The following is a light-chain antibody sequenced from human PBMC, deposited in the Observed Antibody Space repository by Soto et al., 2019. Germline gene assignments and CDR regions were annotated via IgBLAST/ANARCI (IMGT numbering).Light chain of an antibody. CDR3: NSYAGSINYV. Sequence: QSALTQPPSASGSPGQSVTISCTGTSSDVGGYNYVSWYQQHPGKAPKLMIYEVSKRSSGVPDRFSGSKSGNTASLTVSGLQAEHEADHYSNSYAGSINYVFGTGTKVTVL. V-gene: IGLV2-8*01. CDR1: SSDVGGYNY. J-gene: IGLJ1*01. CDR2: EVS.